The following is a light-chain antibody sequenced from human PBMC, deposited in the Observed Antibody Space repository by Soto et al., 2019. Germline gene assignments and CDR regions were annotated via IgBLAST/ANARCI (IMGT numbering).Light chain of an antibody. V-gene: IGKV1-12*01. J-gene: IGKJ4*01. CDR3: QQTNSFPLT. CDR1: QGISTG. Sequence: DIQMTQSPSSVSASVGDRVTITCRASQGISTGLAWYQQKPGKVPNLLIYASSSLLSGVPSRFSGSGSGTDFTLAISSLQPEDFATYYCQQTNSFPLTFGGGTTVEIK. CDR2: ASS.